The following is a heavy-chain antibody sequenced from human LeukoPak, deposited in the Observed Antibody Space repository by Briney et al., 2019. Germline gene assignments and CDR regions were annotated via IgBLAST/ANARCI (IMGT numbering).Heavy chain of an antibody. CDR1: GFTFSDYY. J-gene: IGHJ4*02. CDR3: ARGTGTTAYFDY. CDR2: ISGSSGHT. D-gene: IGHD1-1*01. Sequence: GGSLRLSCAASGFTFSDYYMSWVRQAPGKGLEWVSYISGSSGHTKYADSVKGRFTISRDNAKNSLYLQVKSLRAEDTAVYYCARGTGTTAYFDYWGQGTPVTVSS. V-gene: IGHV3-11*06.